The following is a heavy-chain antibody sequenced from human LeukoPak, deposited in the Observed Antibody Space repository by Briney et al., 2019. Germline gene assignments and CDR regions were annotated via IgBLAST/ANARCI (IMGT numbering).Heavy chain of an antibody. J-gene: IGHJ4*02. D-gene: IGHD6-13*01. CDR2: IKSKTDGGTT. V-gene: IGHV3-15*01. CDR1: GFTFSNAW. Sequence: GGSLRLSCAASGFTFSNAWMSWVRQAPGKGLEWVGRIKSKTDGGTTDYAAPVKGRFTISRDDSKNTLYLRMNSLTTEDTAVYYCTQDSQQGAFYCFDYWGQGTLVTVSS. CDR3: TQDSQQGAFYCFDY.